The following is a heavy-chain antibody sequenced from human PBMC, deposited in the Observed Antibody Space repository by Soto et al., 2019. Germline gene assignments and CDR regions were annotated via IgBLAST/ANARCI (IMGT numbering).Heavy chain of an antibody. V-gene: IGHV3-30*18. Sequence: QVQLVESGGGVVQPGRSLRLSCAASGFTFSSYGMHWVRQAPGKGLEWVAVISYDGSNKYYADSVKGRFTISRDNSKNTLYLQRNSLRAEDTAVYYCAKDPDTAMVWSRDRNDPWGQGTLVTVSS. J-gene: IGHJ5*02. CDR2: ISYDGSNK. CDR3: AKDPDTAMVWSRDRNDP. D-gene: IGHD5-18*01. CDR1: GFTFSSYG.